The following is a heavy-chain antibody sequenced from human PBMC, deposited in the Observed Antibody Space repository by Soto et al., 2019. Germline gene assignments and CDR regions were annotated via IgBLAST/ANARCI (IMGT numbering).Heavy chain of an antibody. Sequence: PGESLKISCQGSGYSFTSYWIGWVRQMPGKGLEWMGIIYPSDSDTKYRPSIQGEVTIVADKSISTAYLQWSILKAADTAMYYCGRRSNSLYGYYYYYGMDVWGQGTTVTVSS. CDR3: GRRSNSLYGYYYYYGMDV. J-gene: IGHJ6*02. D-gene: IGHD6-13*01. CDR1: GYSFTSYW. V-gene: IGHV5-51*01. CDR2: IYPSDSDT.